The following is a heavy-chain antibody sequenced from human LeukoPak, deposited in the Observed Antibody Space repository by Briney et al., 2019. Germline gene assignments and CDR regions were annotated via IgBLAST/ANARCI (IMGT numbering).Heavy chain of an antibody. J-gene: IGHJ6*03. Sequence: PGGSLRLSCAASGFTFSSYGMSWVRQAPGKGLEWVSAISGSGGSTYYADSMKGRLTISRDNSKNMLYLQMSSLRAEDTAVYYCAKGGSDSSGYYSLYYYYYMDVWGKGTTVTISS. CDR2: ISGSGGST. D-gene: IGHD3-22*01. CDR1: GFTFSSYG. CDR3: AKGGSDSSGYYSLYYYYYMDV. V-gene: IGHV3-23*01.